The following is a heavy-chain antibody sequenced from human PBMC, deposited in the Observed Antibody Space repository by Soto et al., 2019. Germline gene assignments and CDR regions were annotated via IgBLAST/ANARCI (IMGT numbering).Heavy chain of an antibody. CDR3: ARARRLRGGLDP. CDR1: GGSFSGYY. D-gene: IGHD4-17*01. CDR2: INHSGST. J-gene: IGHJ5*02. V-gene: IGHV4-34*01. Sequence: PSETLSLTCAVYGGSFSGYYWSWIRQPPGKGLEWIGEINHSGSTNYNPSLKSRVTISVDTSTSTAYMELSSLRSEDTAVYYCARARRLRGGLDPWGQGTLVTVSS.